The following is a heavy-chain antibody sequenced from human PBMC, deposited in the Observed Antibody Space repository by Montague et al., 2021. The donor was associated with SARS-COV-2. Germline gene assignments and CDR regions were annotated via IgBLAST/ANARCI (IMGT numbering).Heavy chain of an antibody. Sequence: SETLSLTCTVSRGSLRLTSYHWGLLRPPPGKGLEWIGSIYHTGSTYYDPSLESRVTMSVDNSKNQFSLMLTSVTAADTAVYYCANFYSGSNNYWGHGSLVTVSS. CDR2: IYHTGST. CDR1: RGSLRLTSYH. J-gene: IGHJ4*01. D-gene: IGHD1-26*01. CDR3: ANFYSGSNNY. V-gene: IGHV4-39*01.